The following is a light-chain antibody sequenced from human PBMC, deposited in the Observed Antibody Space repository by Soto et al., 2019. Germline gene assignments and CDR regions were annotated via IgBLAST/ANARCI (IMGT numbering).Light chain of an antibody. CDR3: QQRSNWPPWP. CDR1: QSVSSY. J-gene: IGKJ1*01. Sequence: EIVLTQSPATLSLSPGERATLSCRASQSVSSYLAWYQQKPGQAPRLLIYDASNRATGIPARFSGSGSGTDFTLTIRSLEPEDFAVYYCQQRSNWPPWPFGQGNKLEIK. V-gene: IGKV3-11*01. CDR2: DAS.